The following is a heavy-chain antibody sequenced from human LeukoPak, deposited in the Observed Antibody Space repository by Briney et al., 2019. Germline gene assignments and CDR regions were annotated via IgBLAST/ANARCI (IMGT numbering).Heavy chain of an antibody. CDR1: AFTFNTFN. CDR3: ARGHYDVLAASYKWTPDY. D-gene: IGHD3-9*01. J-gene: IGHJ4*02. CDR2: LTSGGDYI. V-gene: IGHV3-21*01. Sequence: GGSLTLSCAAYAFTFNTFNMNWVRQAPGKGLEWVSSLTSGGDYIYYADSVKGRFTASRDNDKNSLFLQLNLLRVEDTAVYYCARGHYDVLAASYKWTPDYWGQGTLVTVSS.